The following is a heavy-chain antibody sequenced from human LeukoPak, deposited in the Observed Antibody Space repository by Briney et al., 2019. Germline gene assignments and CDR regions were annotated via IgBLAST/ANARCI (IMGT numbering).Heavy chain of an antibody. Sequence: GRSLRLSCAASGFTFSSYAMHWVRQAPGKGLEWVAVISYDGSNKYYADSVKGRFTISRDNAKNSLYLQMNSLRAEDTAVYYCARDSRSGHYYDSSGYYDYWGQGTLVTVSS. CDR1: GFTFSSYA. V-gene: IGHV3-30-3*01. CDR2: ISYDGSNK. J-gene: IGHJ4*02. CDR3: ARDSRSGHYYDSSGYYDY. D-gene: IGHD3-22*01.